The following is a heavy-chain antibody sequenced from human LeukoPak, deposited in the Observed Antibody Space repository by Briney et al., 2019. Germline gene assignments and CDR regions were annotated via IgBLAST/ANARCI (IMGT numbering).Heavy chain of an antibody. D-gene: IGHD1-26*01. CDR1: GYTFTSYD. CDR2: MNPNSGNT. J-gene: IGHJ4*02. CDR3: ARGGIVGEYFDY. Sequence: ASVKVSCKASGYTFTSYDINWVRQATGQGLEWMGWMNPNSGNTGYAQKFQGRVTMARNTSISTAYMELSSLRSEDTAVYYCARGGIVGEYFDYWGQGTLVTVSS. V-gene: IGHV1-8*01.